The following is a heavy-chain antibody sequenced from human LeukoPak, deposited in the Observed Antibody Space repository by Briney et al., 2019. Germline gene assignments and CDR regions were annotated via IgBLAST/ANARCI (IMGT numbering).Heavy chain of an antibody. D-gene: IGHD2-15*01. CDR1: GFTFSDYN. Sequence: GGSLRLSCAASGFTFSDYNMRWIRQAPGKGLEWVGRIKSKTDGGTTDYAAPVKDRFTISRDDSKNTLYLQMNSLKTEDTAVYYCTTFGLSNRGGGTDWGQGTLVTVSS. V-gene: IGHV3-15*01. CDR2: IKSKTDGGTT. CDR3: TTFGLSNRGGGTD. J-gene: IGHJ4*02.